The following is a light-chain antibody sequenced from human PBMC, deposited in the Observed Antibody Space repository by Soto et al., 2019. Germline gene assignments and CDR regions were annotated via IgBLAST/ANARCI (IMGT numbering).Light chain of an antibody. CDR1: QRVSSN. V-gene: IGKV3-15*01. J-gene: IGKJ1*01. CDR2: GAS. CDR3: QQYNNWPRT. Sequence: EIVMTQSPATLSVSPGERATLSCRASQRVSSNLAWYQLKPGQAPRLLIYGASTRATGIPARFSGSGSGTEFTLTIGSLQSEDFAGYYGQQYNNWPRTFGQGTKVEIK.